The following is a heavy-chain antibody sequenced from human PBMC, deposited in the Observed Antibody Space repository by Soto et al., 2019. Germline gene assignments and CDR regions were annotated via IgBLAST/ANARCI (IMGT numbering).Heavy chain of an antibody. J-gene: IGHJ4*02. CDR3: ARGADIVATIGLDY. CDR1: GGSFSGYY. Sequence: QVRLQQWGAGLLKPSETLSLTCAVYGGSFSGYYWSWIRQPPGKGLEWIGEISHSGSTNYNPSLKSRVTISVDTSKNQFSLKLNSVTAAATAVYYCARGADIVATIGLDYWGQGTLVTVSS. D-gene: IGHD5-12*01. V-gene: IGHV4-34*01. CDR2: ISHSGST.